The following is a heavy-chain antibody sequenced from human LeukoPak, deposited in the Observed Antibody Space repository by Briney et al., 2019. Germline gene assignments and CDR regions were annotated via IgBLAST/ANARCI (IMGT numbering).Heavy chain of an antibody. Sequence: GESLKISCKGSGYSFTSYWIGWVRQMPGKGLEWMGIIYPGDSDTRYSPSFQGQFTISADKSISTAYLQWSSLKASDTAMYYCARGDYDFRSGYLNWFDPWGQGTLVTVSS. CDR3: ARGDYDFRSGYLNWFDP. D-gene: IGHD3-3*01. CDR1: GYSFTSYW. V-gene: IGHV5-51*01. J-gene: IGHJ5*02. CDR2: IYPGDSDT.